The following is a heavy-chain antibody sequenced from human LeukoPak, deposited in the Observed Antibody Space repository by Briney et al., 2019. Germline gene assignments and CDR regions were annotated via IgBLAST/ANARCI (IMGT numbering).Heavy chain of an antibody. Sequence: PGRSLTLSWVVSGFTLSSYSMTWVRQAPGKVLEWASRISGSGGRTPYAVSMRVRFGISRNNSKHTLYLQMTSLRAEDTAVYYCARAPDYDYVWGNYRLWGQGTMVTVSS. D-gene: IGHD3-16*02. CDR2: ISGSGGRT. CDR1: GFTLSSYS. V-gene: IGHV3-23*01. J-gene: IGHJ3*01. CDR3: ARAPDYDYVWGNYRL.